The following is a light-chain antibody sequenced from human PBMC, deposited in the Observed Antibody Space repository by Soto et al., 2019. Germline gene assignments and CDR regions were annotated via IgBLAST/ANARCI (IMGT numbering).Light chain of an antibody. CDR2: GAS. CDR1: QSVSSNF. V-gene: IGKV3-20*01. CDR3: QQYDSSPRT. Sequence: ENVLTQSPGTLSLSPGERATLSCRASQSVSSNFLAWYQQRPGQAPRLLIYGASNRATGIPDRFSGSGSGTDCTLTISRLEPEYFAVYYCQQYDSSPRTLGQGTKVEIK. J-gene: IGKJ1*01.